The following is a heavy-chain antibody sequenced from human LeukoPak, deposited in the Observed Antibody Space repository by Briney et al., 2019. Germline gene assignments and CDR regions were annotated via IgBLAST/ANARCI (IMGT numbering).Heavy chain of an antibody. CDR2: IIPIFGTA. V-gene: IGHV1-69*05. J-gene: IGHJ4*02. CDR3: ARDLFGGSSSGFDY. Sequence: ASVKVSCKASGGTFSSYAISWVRQAPGQGLEWMGRIIPIFGTANYAQKFQGRVTITTDESTSTAYMELSSLRSEDTAVYYCARDLFGGSSSGFDYWGQGTLVTVSS. CDR1: GGTFSSYA. D-gene: IGHD6-6*01.